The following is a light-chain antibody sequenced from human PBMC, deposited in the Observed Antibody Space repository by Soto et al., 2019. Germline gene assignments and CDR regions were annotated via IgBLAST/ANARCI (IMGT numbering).Light chain of an antibody. CDR2: DAS. CDR1: QDIKNY. Sequence: DIQMTQSPSSLSASVGDRVTITCQATQDIKNYLSWYQQKPGKAPKLLIYDASNLETGVPSRFIGSGSGTDFTFTITSLQPEDIARYFCQQYDDLPLTFSGGTKVEIK. V-gene: IGKV1-33*01. CDR3: QQYDDLPLT. J-gene: IGKJ4*01.